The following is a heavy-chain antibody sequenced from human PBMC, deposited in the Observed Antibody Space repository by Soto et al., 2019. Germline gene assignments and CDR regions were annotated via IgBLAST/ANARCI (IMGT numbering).Heavy chain of an antibody. D-gene: IGHD3-22*01. Sequence: SETLSLTCAVSGYSISSSNWWGWIRQPPGKGLEWIGYIYYSGTTYYNPSLKSRVTMSVDTSKNQFSLKLTSVTAVDTAVYYCARHYYDSSGYYYPPFNWFDPWGQGTLVTVSS. J-gene: IGHJ5*02. CDR1: GYSISSSNW. CDR2: IYYSGTT. CDR3: ARHYYDSSGYYYPPFNWFDP. V-gene: IGHV4-28*01.